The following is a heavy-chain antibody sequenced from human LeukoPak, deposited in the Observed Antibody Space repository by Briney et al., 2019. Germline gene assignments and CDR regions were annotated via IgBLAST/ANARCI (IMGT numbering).Heavy chain of an antibody. J-gene: IGHJ6*02. CDR1: GGSISSYY. D-gene: IGHD2-2*01. Sequence: SETLSLTCTVSGGSISSYYWSWIRQPPGKGLEWIGYIYYSGSTNYNPSLKSRVTISVDTSKNQFSLKLSSVTAADTAVYYCARAGYCSSTSCPNHPIRGWGQGTTVTVSS. CDR2: IYYSGST. CDR3: ARAGYCSSTSCPNHPIRG. V-gene: IGHV4-59*12.